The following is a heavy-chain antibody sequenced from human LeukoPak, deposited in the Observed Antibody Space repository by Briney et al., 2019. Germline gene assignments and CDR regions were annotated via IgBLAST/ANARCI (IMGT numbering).Heavy chain of an antibody. J-gene: IGHJ4*02. Sequence: NPSETLSLTCTVSGGSISSYYWSWIRQPAGKGLEWIGRIYTSGSTNYNPSLKSRVTTSVDTSKNQFSLKLSSVTAADTAVYYCARARMYYYDSSGYYYFDYWGQGTLVTVSS. D-gene: IGHD3-22*01. V-gene: IGHV4-4*07. CDR3: ARARMYYYDSSGYYYFDY. CDR2: IYTSGST. CDR1: GGSISSYY.